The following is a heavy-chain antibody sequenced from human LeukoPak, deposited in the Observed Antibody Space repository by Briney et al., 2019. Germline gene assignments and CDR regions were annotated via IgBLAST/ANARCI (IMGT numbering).Heavy chain of an antibody. CDR3: ARGAHEAAGVLNY. CDR2: IYYTGNT. Sequence: SETLSLTCSVSGGSVSSSSYYWSWIRQPPGKGLEWIGYIYYTGNTNYNPSLKSRVTISIDTSRNQFSLKLSSVTAADTAVYYCARGAHEAAGVLNYWGQGSLVTASS. V-gene: IGHV4-61*01. D-gene: IGHD6-13*01. J-gene: IGHJ4*02. CDR1: GGSVSSSSYY.